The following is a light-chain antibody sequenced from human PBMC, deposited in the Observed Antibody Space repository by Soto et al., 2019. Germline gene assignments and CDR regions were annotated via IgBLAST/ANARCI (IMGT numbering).Light chain of an antibody. CDR2: DAS. CDR3: QQFSSYPLT. CDR1: QYVSSF. J-gene: IGKJ4*01. V-gene: IGKV3-11*01. Sequence: EIVLTQSPATLSLSPGERATLSCRASQYVSSFLAWYQQKAGQAPRLLIYDASSRATGIPDRFSGGGSGTDFTLTISRLEPEDFAVYYCQQFSSYPLTFGGGTKVDI.